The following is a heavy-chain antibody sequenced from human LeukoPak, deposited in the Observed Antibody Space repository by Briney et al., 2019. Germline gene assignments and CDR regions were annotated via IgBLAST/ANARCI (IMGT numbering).Heavy chain of an antibody. D-gene: IGHD4-17*01. V-gene: IGHV3-74*01. J-gene: IGHJ4*02. CDR3: AAVTKA. Sequence: PGGSLRLSCAASGFTFCSSYMHWVRQGPGKGLVWVSRINSDGSNTNYADSVKGRFTISRDNAQNTLYLQMNSLRAEDTAVYYCAAVTKAWGQGTLVTVSS. CDR1: GFTFCSSY. CDR2: INSDGSNT.